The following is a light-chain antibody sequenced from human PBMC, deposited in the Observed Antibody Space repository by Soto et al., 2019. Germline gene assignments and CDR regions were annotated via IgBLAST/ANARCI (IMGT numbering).Light chain of an antibody. V-gene: IGLV1-44*01. CDR2: NNN. CDR1: SSNIGRNT. Sequence: QSVLTQPPSASGTPGQRDTISCSGSSSNIGRNTVNWYQQFPGTAPNLLIYNNNERPSGVPDRFSGSKSGTSASLAISGLQSEDEADYYCATWDGSLNGRVFGGGTKLTVL. CDR3: ATWDGSLNGRV. J-gene: IGLJ3*02.